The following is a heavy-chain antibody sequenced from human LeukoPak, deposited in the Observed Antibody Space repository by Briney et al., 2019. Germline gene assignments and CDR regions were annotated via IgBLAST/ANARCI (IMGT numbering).Heavy chain of an antibody. Sequence: PGGSLRLSCAASGFTFSSCSMNWVRQAPGKGLEWVSSISSSSSYIYYADSVKGRFTISRDNAKNSLYLQMNSLRAEDTAVYYCARDCGGDCYSTFDYWGQGTLVTVSS. CDR1: GFTFSSCS. D-gene: IGHD2-21*02. J-gene: IGHJ4*02. CDR2: ISSSSSYI. V-gene: IGHV3-21*01. CDR3: ARDCGGDCYSTFDY.